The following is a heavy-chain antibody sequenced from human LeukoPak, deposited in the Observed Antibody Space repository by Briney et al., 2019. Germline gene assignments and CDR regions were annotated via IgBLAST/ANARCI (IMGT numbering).Heavy chain of an antibody. Sequence: PGGSLRLFCVASGIPFSGYALSLVRQAPGKGLEWVSTISASGGSTYYADSVKGRFSISRDNSKNTLYVQMHSLRAEDTAVYYCAKVPDGPPRGYWYFDLWGRGTLITVSS. D-gene: IGHD5-24*01. CDR2: ISASGGST. CDR1: GIPFSGYA. J-gene: IGHJ2*01. CDR3: AKVPDGPPRGYWYFDL. V-gene: IGHV3-23*01.